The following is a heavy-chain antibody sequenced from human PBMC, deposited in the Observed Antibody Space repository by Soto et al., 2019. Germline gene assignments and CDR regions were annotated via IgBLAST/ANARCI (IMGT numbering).Heavy chain of an antibody. V-gene: IGHV4-61*08. CDR2: VHYSGDT. CDR3: VPEFYQTDDYHKID. CDR1: GASVGSRAHH. D-gene: IGHD3-16*01. J-gene: IGHJ4*02. Sequence: QVQLQESGPGLLRPSESLSLTCAVSGASVGSRAHHWSWIRQTPGKGLEWIAYVHYSGDTKSNPSLHSIVTIAMYRSRNVISLWLSSATAADTAIYYCVPEFYQTDDYHKIDWGRGILVTVSS.